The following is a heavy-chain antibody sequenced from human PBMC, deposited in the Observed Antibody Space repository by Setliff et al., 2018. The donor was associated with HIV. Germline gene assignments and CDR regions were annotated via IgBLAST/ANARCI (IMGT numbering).Heavy chain of an antibody. CDR1: GGSITNFY. Sequence: NPSETLSLTCNVSGGSITNFYWSWIRQPPGKGLEWIGYIYNPGSTNFNPSLQSCVSMSVDVSTNQFSLRLTSVTAADTAVYYCARLRLAVMMSLDYFDLWGQGTLVTVSS. J-gene: IGHJ4*02. CDR2: IYNPGST. D-gene: IGHD3-16*01. V-gene: IGHV4-4*09. CDR3: ARLRLAVMMSLDYFDL.